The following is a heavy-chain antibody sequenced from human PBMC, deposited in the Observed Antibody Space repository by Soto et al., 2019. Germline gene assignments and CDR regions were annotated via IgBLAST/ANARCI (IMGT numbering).Heavy chain of an antibody. D-gene: IGHD2-2*01. Sequence: SETLSLTCTVSGGSISRNYWSWIRQPPGKGLEWIGYFYYSGSTNYNPSLKSRVTISVDTSKNQFSLKLSSPTAADTAGYFCGRSVVPAQGYWFNPGGQETRVTVSS. CDR3: GRSVVPAQGYWFNP. CDR1: GGSISRNY. CDR2: FYYSGST. J-gene: IGHJ5*02. V-gene: IGHV4-59*08.